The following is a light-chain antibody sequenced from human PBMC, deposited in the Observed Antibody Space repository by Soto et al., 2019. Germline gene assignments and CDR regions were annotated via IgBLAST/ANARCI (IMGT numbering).Light chain of an antibody. J-gene: IGKJ5*01. V-gene: IGKV3-15*01. CDR2: AAS. CDR1: QSVSNK. CDR3: QQRQYWPPIT. Sequence: EIVMTQSPATLSVSPGERATLSCRASQSVSNKLVWYQQKPGQAPRLLIYAASTRATGIPARFSGSGSETEFTLTISSLEPEDCAIYYCQQRQYWPPITFGQGTRLEIK.